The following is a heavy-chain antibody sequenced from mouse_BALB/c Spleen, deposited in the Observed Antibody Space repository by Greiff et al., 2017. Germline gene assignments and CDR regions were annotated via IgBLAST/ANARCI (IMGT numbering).Heavy chain of an antibody. V-gene: IGHV3-2*02. Sequence: EVKLQESGPGLVKPSQSLSLTCTVTGYSITSDYAWNWIRQFPGNKLEWMGYISSSGSTSYNPSLKSRISITRDTSKNQFFLQLNSVTTEDTATYYCARWGDYSDYWGQGTTLTVSS. J-gene: IGHJ2*01. CDR3: ARWGDYSDY. CDR1: GYSITSDYA. CDR2: ISSSGST.